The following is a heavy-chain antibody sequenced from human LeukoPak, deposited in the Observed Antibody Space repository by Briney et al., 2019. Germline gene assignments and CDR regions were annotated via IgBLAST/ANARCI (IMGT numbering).Heavy chain of an antibody. J-gene: IGHJ4*02. D-gene: IGHD6-13*01. Sequence: GGSLRLSCAASGFTFSSYAMSWVRQAPGKGLEWVSAIGTAGDTYYPGSVKGRFTISRENAKNSLYLQMNSLRAGDTAVYYCARGRGSSWVFDYWGQGTLVTVSS. CDR1: GFTFSSYA. V-gene: IGHV3-13*01. CDR2: IGTAGDT. CDR3: ARGRGSSWVFDY.